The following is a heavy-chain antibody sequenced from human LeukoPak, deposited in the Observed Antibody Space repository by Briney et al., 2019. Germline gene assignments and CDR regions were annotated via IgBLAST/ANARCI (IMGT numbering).Heavy chain of an antibody. J-gene: IGHJ6*03. V-gene: IGHV1-18*01. CDR3: ARDNYDILTGYYSYYYYYMDV. Sequence: ASVKVSCKASGYTFTSYGISWVRQAPGQGLEWMGWISAYNGNTNYAQKLQGRVTMTRDTSTSTAYMELRSLRSDDTAVYYCARDNYDILTGYYSYYYYYMDVWGKGTTVTVSS. CDR1: GYTFTSYG. D-gene: IGHD3-9*01. CDR2: ISAYNGNT.